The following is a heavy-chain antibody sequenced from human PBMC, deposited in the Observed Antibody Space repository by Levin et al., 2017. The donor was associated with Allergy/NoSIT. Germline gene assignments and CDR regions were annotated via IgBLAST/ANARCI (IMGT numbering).Heavy chain of an antibody. CDR2: ISSSSSYI. V-gene: IGHV3-21*01. CDR1: GFTFSSYS. CDR3: ARVSGWLHDYYGMDV. J-gene: IGHJ6*02. D-gene: IGHD5-24*01. Sequence: GGSLRLSCAASGFTFSSYSMNWVRQAPGKGLEWVSSISSSSSYIYYADSVKGRFTISRDNAKNSLYLQMNSLRAEDTAVYYCARVSGWLHDYYGMDVWGQGTTVTVSS.